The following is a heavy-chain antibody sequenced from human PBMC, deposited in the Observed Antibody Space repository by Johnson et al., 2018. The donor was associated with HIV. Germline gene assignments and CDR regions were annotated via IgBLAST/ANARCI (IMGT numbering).Heavy chain of an antibody. CDR1: GFTFSSYA. CDR2: ISYDGCNK. V-gene: IGHV3-30*04. CDR3: ARGEYQLLSGGFAFDI. J-gene: IGHJ3*02. Sequence: QVQLVESGGGVVQPGRSLRLSCAASGFTFSSYAMHWVRQAPGKGLEWVAVISYDGCNKYYADSVTGRFTISRDNSKNTLYLQMNSLRAEDTAAYYCARGEYQLLSGGFAFDIWGQGTMVTVSS. D-gene: IGHD2-2*01.